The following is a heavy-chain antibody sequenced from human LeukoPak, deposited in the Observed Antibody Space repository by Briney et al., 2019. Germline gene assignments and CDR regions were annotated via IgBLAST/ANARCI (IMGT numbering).Heavy chain of an antibody. Sequence: ASVKVSCKASGYIFTNYVINWVRQAPGQGLEWVGWINPNSGGTNSAQKFQGRVTMTRDTSISTAYMELSRLQSDDTAVYYCGWSPNTFYLDYWGQGTLVTVSS. D-gene: IGHD2-15*01. J-gene: IGHJ4*02. CDR1: GYIFTNYV. CDR3: GWSPNTFYLDY. V-gene: IGHV1-2*02. CDR2: INPNSGGT.